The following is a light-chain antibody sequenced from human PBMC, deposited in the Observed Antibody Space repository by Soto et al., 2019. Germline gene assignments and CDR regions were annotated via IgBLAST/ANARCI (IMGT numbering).Light chain of an antibody. CDR3: SSYTSSRGYV. J-gene: IGLJ1*01. Sequence: QSALTQPPSVSGSPGQSVTISCTGTSSDVGSYNRVSWYQQPPGTAPKLMIYEVRNRPSGVPDRFSGSKSGNTASLTISGLQAEDEADYYCSSYTSSRGYVFGTGTKLTVL. CDR1: SSDVGSYNR. CDR2: EVR. V-gene: IGLV2-18*02.